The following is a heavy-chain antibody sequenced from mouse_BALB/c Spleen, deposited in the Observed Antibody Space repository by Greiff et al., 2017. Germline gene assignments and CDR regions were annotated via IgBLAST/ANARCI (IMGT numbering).Heavy chain of an antibody. D-gene: IGHD3-1*01. Sequence: QVQLQQSGAELMKPGASVKISCKATGYTFSSYWIEWVKQRPGHGLEWIGEILPGSGSTNYNEKFKGKATFTADTSSNTAYMQLSSLTSEDSAVYYCARAPGRHAMDYWGQGTSVTVSS. CDR1: GYTFSSYW. J-gene: IGHJ4*01. CDR3: ARAPGRHAMDY. CDR2: ILPGSGST. V-gene: IGHV1-9*01.